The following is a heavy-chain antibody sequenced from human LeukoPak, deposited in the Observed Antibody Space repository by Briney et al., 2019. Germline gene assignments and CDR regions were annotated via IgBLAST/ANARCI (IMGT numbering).Heavy chain of an antibody. D-gene: IGHD1-26*01. CDR1: GFTSSSYG. J-gene: IGHJ6*02. CDR2: IWYDGSNK. V-gene: IGHV3-33*01. CDR3: ARDTLEWELLRVRYYYYGMDV. Sequence: GRSLRLSCAASGFTSSSYGMHWVRQAPGKGLEWVAVIWYDGSNKYYADSVKGRFTISRDNSKNTLYLQMNSLRAEDTAVYYCARDTLEWELLRVRYYYYGMDVWGQGTTVTVSS.